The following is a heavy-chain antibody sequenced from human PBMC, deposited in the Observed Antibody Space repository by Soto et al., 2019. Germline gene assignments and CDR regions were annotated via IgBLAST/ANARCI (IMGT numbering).Heavy chain of an antibody. D-gene: IGHD2-2*01. V-gene: IGHV3-30*03. CDR2: ISYDGSKK. J-gene: IGHJ4*02. CDR1: GFTFSSYG. Sequence: GGSLRLSCAASGFTFSSYGMHWVRQAPGKGLEWVAVISYDGSKKYYAASVKGRLTIPRDNSKNTLYLQMNGLRAEDTAVYYCAGLEVVVPAAMENYWGQGTLVTVSS. CDR3: AGLEVVVPAAMENY.